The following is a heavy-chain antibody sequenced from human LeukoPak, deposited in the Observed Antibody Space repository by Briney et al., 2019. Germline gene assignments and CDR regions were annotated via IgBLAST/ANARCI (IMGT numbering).Heavy chain of an antibody. V-gene: IGHV3-21*04. CDR1: EFTFYNYW. CDR2: ISSSSSSYI. D-gene: IGHD5-12*01. Sequence: GGSLRLSCAASEFTFYNYWMSRVRQAPGKGLEWVSSISSSSSSYIYYADSVKGRFTISRDNAKNSLYLQINSLRAEDTAVYFCAKNPGGYDYGFDYWGQGTLVTVSS. CDR3: AKNPGGYDYGFDY. J-gene: IGHJ4*02.